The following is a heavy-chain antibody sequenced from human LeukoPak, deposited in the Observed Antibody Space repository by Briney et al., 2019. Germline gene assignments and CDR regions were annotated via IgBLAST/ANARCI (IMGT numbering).Heavy chain of an antibody. Sequence: PSETLSLTCTVSGGSISSYYWSWIRQPPGKGLEWIGYIYYNGSTNYNPSLKSRVTISVDTSKNQFSLKLSSVTAADTAVYYCARHSPKEKCGGDCYFDYWGQGTLVTVSS. CDR2: IYYNGST. D-gene: IGHD2-21*02. V-gene: IGHV4-59*08. CDR1: GGSISSYY. J-gene: IGHJ4*02. CDR3: ARHSPKEKCGGDCYFDY.